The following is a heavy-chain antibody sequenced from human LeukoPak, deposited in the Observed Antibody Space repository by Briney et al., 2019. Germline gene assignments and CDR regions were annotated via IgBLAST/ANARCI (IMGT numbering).Heavy chain of an antibody. CDR1: GGSISSYY. Sequence: SETLSLTCTVSGGSISSYYWSWIRQPPGKGLEWIGYIYYSGSTNYNPSLKSRVTISVGTSKNQFSLKLSSVTAADTAVYYCARAVYGSGSYEGIRFDPWGQGTLVTVSS. J-gene: IGHJ5*02. CDR2: IYYSGST. CDR3: ARAVYGSGSYEGIRFDP. D-gene: IGHD3-10*01. V-gene: IGHV4-59*01.